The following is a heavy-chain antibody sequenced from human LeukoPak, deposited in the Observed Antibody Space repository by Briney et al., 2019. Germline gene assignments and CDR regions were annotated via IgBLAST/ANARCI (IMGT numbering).Heavy chain of an antibody. CDR3: VKSGSSRMDV. Sequence: GGSLRLSCAASGFTFDDYAMHWVRQAPGKGLEWVSGISGSGGSTYYADSVKGRFTISRDNSKNTLYLQMNSLRAEDTAVYYCVKSGSSRMDVWGKGTTVTISS. CDR2: ISGSGGST. J-gene: IGHJ6*04. V-gene: IGHV3-23*01. D-gene: IGHD6-19*01. CDR1: GFTFDDYA.